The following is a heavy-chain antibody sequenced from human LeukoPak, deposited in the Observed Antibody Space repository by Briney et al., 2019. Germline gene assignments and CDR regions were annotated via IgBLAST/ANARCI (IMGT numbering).Heavy chain of an antibody. D-gene: IGHD5-18*01. CDR3: ARAYSYGSTFDY. CDR2: IYYSGST. V-gene: IGHV4-59*11. Sequence: SETLSLTCTVSGVSISSHYWSWVRQPPGKGLEWIGYIYYSGSTNYNPSLKSRVTISVDTSKNQFSLKLSSVTAADTAVYYCARAYSYGSTFDYWGQGTLVTVSS. J-gene: IGHJ4*02. CDR1: GVSISSHY.